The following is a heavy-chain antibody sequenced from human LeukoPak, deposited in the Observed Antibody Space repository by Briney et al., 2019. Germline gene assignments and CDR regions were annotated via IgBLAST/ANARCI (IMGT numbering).Heavy chain of an antibody. J-gene: IGHJ6*03. V-gene: IGHV4-34*01. CDR2: INQTGNT. CDR1: GGSFSGFY. D-gene: IGHD3-3*01. CDR3: ARVRHDPLEYGYYMDV. Sequence: SETLSLTCAVAGGSFSGFYWTCIRQTPAKRLEWIGEINQTGNTNYNPSLTDYNPSLKPRVTISVDSSKSQVSLKVNSVTAADTGIYYCARVRHDPLEYGYYMDVWGTGTPVAVSS.